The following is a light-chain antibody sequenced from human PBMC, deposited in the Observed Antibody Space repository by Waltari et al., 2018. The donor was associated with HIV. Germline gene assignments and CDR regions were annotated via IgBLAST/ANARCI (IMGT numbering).Light chain of an antibody. CDR1: RGVSTY. Sequence: ISLTQSPSFSASGGDRVTINCQSSRGVSTYMAWYQQKSGAAPKLLVYGASFLEDGVPSRFSGSGSETDFALTIGCLQSEDFATYFCQQYSVFPFTFGQGTEVQIK. CDR2: GAS. V-gene: IGKV1D-8*01. J-gene: IGKJ2*01. CDR3: QQYSVFPFT.